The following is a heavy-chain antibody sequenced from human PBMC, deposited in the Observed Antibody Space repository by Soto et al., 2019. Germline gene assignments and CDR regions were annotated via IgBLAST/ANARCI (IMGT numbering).Heavy chain of an antibody. CDR1: GGSISSYY. J-gene: IGHJ4*02. D-gene: IGHD3-10*01. CDR3: ARDRFGETGY. V-gene: IGHV4-59*01. CDR2: IYYSGST. Sequence: QVQLQESGPGLVKPSETLSLTCTVSGGSISSYYWSWIRQPPGKGLEWIGYIYYSGSTNYNPSLKSRVTISVGTSKNQFSLKLSSVTAADTAVYYCARDRFGETGYWGQGTLVTVSS.